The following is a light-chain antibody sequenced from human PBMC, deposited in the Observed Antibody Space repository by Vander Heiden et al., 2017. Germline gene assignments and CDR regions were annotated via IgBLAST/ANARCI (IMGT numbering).Light chain of an antibody. Sequence: SYELTQPPPVSVSPGQTASITCSGDKLGDKYACWYQQKPGQSPVLVIYQDSKRPSGIPERFSGSNSGNTATLTISGTQAMDEADYYCQAWDSSWVFGGGTKLTVL. J-gene: IGLJ3*02. V-gene: IGLV3-1*01. CDR1: KLGDKY. CDR2: QDS. CDR3: QAWDSSWV.